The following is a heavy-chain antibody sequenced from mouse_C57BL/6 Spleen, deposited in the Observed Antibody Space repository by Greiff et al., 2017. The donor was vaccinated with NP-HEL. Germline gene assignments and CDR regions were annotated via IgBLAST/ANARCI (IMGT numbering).Heavy chain of an antibody. CDR2: ISSGSSTI. D-gene: IGHD2-1*01. J-gene: IGHJ4*01. CDR1: GFTFSDYG. Sequence: EVMLVESGGGLVKPGGSLKLSCAASGFTFSDYGMHWVRQAPEKGLEWVAYISSGSSTIYYADTVQGRFTISRDNAKNTLFLQMTSLRSEDTAMYYCARGFGNYGYYAMDYWGQGTSVTVSS. CDR3: ARGFGNYGYYAMDY. V-gene: IGHV5-17*01.